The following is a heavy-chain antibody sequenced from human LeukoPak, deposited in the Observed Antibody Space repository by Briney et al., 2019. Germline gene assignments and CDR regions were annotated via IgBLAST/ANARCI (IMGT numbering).Heavy chain of an antibody. CDR1: GYSFTSYW. V-gene: IGHV5-51*01. CDR3: AIYGDPTVTPEHY. CDR2: IYPGDSDT. Sequence: GESLKISCKGSGYSFTSYWICWVRQMPGKGLEWMGSIYPGDSDTRYSPSFQGQVTISADKSISTAYLQWSSLKASDTAMYYCAIYGDPTVTPEHYWGQGTLVTVSS. J-gene: IGHJ4*02. D-gene: IGHD4-17*01.